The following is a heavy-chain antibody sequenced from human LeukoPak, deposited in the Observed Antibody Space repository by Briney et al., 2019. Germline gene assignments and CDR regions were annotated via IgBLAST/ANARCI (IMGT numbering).Heavy chain of an antibody. CDR2: ISANNGNT. CDR3: ARDYWYYYDSSGYYFDY. D-gene: IGHD3-22*01. CDR1: GYTFTSYG. V-gene: IGHV1-18*01. Sequence: ASVKVSCKASGYTFTSYGIDWVRQAPGQGLEWMGWISANNGNTNYAQKLQGRVTMTTDTSTSTAYMELRSLRSDDTAVYYCARDYWYYYDSSGYYFDYWGQGTLVTVSS. J-gene: IGHJ4*02.